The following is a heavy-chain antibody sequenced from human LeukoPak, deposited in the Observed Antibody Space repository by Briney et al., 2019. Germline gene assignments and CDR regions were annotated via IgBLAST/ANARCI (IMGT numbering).Heavy chain of an antibody. CDR1: GYTFTSYG. CDR3: ARDLSYYYDFWSGYYGNWFDP. V-gene: IGHV1-18*01. Sequence: ASVKVSCKASGYTFTSYGITWVRQAPGQGLEWMGWISTYYGNRNYAQKLQGRVTMTTDTSTSTAYMELRSLRSDDTAVYYCARDLSYYYDFWSGYYGNWFDPWGQGTLVTVSS. J-gene: IGHJ5*02. CDR2: ISTYYGNR. D-gene: IGHD3-3*01.